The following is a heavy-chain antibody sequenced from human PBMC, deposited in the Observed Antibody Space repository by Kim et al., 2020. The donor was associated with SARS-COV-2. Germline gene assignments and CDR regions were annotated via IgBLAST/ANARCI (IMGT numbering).Heavy chain of an antibody. CDR1: GFTVTSSD. V-gene: IGHV3-53*01. D-gene: IGHD3-16*01. CDR3: AREKGPGDWGRIDF. Sequence: GGSLRLSCAASGFTVTSSDMTWVRQAPGRGLEWVSVIHSNGKSYYADSVTGRFTISRDSSENTLYFQMNFLRAEDTAVYYCAREKGPGDWGRIDFWGQG. J-gene: IGHJ4*02. CDR2: IHSNGKS.